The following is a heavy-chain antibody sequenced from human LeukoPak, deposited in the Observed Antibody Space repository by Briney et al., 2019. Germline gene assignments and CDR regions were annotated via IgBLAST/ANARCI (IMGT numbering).Heavy chain of an antibody. CDR2: INHSGST. CDR3: ASRTGTTPYYFDY. Sequence: MTSETLSLTCTVSGGSISSYYWSWIRQPPGKGLEWIGEINHSGSTNYNPSLKSRVTISVDTSKNQFSLKLSSVTAADTAVYYCASRTGTTPYYFDYWGQGTLVTVSS. J-gene: IGHJ4*02. CDR1: GGSISSYY. D-gene: IGHD1-7*01. V-gene: IGHV4-34*01.